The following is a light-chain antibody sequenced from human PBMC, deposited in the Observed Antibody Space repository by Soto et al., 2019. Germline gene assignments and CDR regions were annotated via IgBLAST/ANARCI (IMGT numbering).Light chain of an antibody. CDR2: DDR. CDR1: NIGSKN. CDR3: QVWDSTSDHVV. Sequence: SYELTQPPSVSEAPGQTARITCEGNNIGSKNVHWYQQKPGQAPALVVYDDRGRPSGVPERLSGSNSGNTATLTISRVEAGDEADYYCQVWDSTSDHVVFGGGTKRPS. J-gene: IGLJ2*01. V-gene: IGLV3-21*02.